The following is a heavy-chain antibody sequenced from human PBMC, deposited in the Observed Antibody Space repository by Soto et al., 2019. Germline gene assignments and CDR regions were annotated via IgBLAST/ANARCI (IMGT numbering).Heavy chain of an antibody. D-gene: IGHD3-16*01. Sequence: PSETLSLTCDVYGGSFSGYFWGWIRQSPEKGLEWIGEISHTGATNYNASFKSRVIISLDSSKNQFSLRLNSVTAADTAVYFCASETSNHDSDDYTKTLVFDSWGPGTLVTVSS. CDR1: GGSFSGYF. CDR3: ASETSNHDSDDYTKTLVFDS. CDR2: ISHTGAT. J-gene: IGHJ4*02. V-gene: IGHV4-34*01.